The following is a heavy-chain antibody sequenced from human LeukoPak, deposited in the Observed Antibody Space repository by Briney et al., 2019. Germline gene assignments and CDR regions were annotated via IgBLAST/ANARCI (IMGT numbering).Heavy chain of an antibody. V-gene: IGHV3-23*01. J-gene: IGHJ4*02. Sequence: PGGSLRLSCAASGFTFSSYAMSWVRQAPGKGLEWVSAISGSGGSTYYADSVEGRFTISRDNSKNTLYLQMNSLRGDDTAVYYCAKDGPMYSSGWYVDSWGQGTLVTVSS. CDR2: ISGSGGST. CDR3: AKDGPMYSSGWYVDS. CDR1: GFTFSSYA. D-gene: IGHD6-19*01.